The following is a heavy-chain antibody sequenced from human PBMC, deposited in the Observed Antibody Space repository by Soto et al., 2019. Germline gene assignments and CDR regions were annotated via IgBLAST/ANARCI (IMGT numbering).Heavy chain of an antibody. CDR2: TYYRSRWYN. CDR3: AKPGGETTVLIPYYMDV. V-gene: IGHV6-1*01. CDR1: GDSVSSNSAA. Sequence: PSQTLSLTCVISGDSVSSNSAAWNWIRQSPSRGLEWLGRTYYRSRWYNDYAVSVRSRITVNADTSKNQFSLHLNSVTPEDTAVYYCAKPGGETTVLIPYYMDVWGKGTTVTVSS. J-gene: IGHJ6*03. D-gene: IGHD4-17*01.